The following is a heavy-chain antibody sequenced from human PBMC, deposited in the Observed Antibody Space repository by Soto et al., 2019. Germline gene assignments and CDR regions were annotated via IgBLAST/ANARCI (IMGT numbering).Heavy chain of an antibody. CDR2: IYYNGST. Sequence: QVQLQESGPGLVKPSQTLSLTCTVSGGSISSGDYYWSWIRQPPGKGLEWIGYIYYNGSTYDNPYLKSRVTISVDTSKNQLSLKLSSVTAADTAVYYCARTLAAAVKYFDLWGRGTLVTVSS. D-gene: IGHD6-13*01. J-gene: IGHJ2*01. V-gene: IGHV4-30-4*01. CDR3: ARTLAAAVKYFDL. CDR1: GGSISSGDYY.